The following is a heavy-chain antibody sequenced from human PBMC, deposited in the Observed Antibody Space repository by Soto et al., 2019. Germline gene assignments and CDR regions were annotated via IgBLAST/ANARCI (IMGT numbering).Heavy chain of an antibody. CDR2: IHSGGTT. CDR3: TSIAVAEGFDP. V-gene: IGHV3-53*02. J-gene: IGHJ5*02. D-gene: IGHD6-19*01. Sequence: EVQLVETGGGLIQPGGSLRLSCAASGFSVSVNYMSWVRQAPGKGLEGVSIIHSGGTTYYADSVKGRFTISRDNSKNTVYLQMDSLRDEDTGVYYCTSIAVAEGFDPWGQGTLVTVSS. CDR1: GFSVSVNY.